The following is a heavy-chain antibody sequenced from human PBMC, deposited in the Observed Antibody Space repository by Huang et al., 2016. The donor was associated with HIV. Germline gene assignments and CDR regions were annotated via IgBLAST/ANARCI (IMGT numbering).Heavy chain of an antibody. D-gene: IGHD6-13*01. Sequence: QLQLQESGPGLVKPSEPLSPTCTVSGGSISSSSYYWGWVRYPPGKGLEGIGSIYYSGSTYYNPSLKSRVTMSVKRSKDQFSRKLSSVTAADTAVYYCARHWGVIAAAVDYWGQGTLVTVSS. J-gene: IGHJ4*02. V-gene: IGHV4-39*01. CDR2: IYYSGST. CDR3: ARHWGVIAAAVDY. CDR1: GGSISSSSYY.